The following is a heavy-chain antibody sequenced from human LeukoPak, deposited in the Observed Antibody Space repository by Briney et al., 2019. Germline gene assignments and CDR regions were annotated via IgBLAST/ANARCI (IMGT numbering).Heavy chain of an antibody. J-gene: IGHJ4*02. CDR3: ARHTPPTVTIFDY. CDR2: IYYSGST. Sequence: PSGTLSLTCTVPGGSISSSSYYWGWIRQPPGKGLEWIGSIYYSGSTYYNPSLKSRVTISVDTSKNQFSLKLSSVTAADTAVYYCARHTPPTVTIFDYWGQGTLVTVSS. D-gene: IGHD4-17*01. V-gene: IGHV4-39*01. CDR1: GGSISSSSYY.